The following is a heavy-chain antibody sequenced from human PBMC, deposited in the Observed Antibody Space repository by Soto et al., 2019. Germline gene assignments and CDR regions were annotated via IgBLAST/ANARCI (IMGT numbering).Heavy chain of an antibody. CDR1: GYTFTSYD. J-gene: IGHJ6*03. Sequence: ASVKVSCKASGYTFTSYDINWVRQATGQGLEWMGWMNPNSGNTGYAQKFQGRVTMTRNTSISTADMELGSLRSEDTAVYYCASGESGYYYMDVWGKGTTVTVSS. V-gene: IGHV1-8*01. D-gene: IGHD3-3*01. CDR2: MNPNSGNT. CDR3: ASGESGYYYMDV.